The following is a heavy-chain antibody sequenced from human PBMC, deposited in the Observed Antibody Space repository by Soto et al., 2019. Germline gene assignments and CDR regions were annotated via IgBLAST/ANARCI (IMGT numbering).Heavy chain of an antibody. J-gene: IGHJ4*02. Sequence: PSETLSLTCTVSGGSISSGGYSWSWIRQPPGKGLEWIGYIYYSGSTNYNPSLKSRVTMSVDTSKNQFSLKLSSVTAADTAVYYCAKLTYYYDTSSYSFDYWGQGTLVTVSS. CDR1: GGSISSGGYS. CDR2: IYYSGST. CDR3: AKLTYYYDTSSYSFDY. D-gene: IGHD3-22*01. V-gene: IGHV4-61*08.